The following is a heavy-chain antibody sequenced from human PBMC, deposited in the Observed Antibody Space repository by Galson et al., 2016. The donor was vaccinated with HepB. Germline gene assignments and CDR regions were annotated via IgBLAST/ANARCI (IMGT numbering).Heavy chain of an antibody. CDR3: ARGLLKSLDI. CDR2: SNTISTSI. J-gene: IGHJ3*02. CDR1: GFTFSSYS. V-gene: IGHV3-48*02. Sequence: SLRLSCAASGFTFSSYSMNWVRQAPGKGLEWISYSNTISTSIYYADSVKGRFTISRDNARNSLYLQMNSLRDEDTAVYYCARGLLKSLDIWGQGTLVTVYS.